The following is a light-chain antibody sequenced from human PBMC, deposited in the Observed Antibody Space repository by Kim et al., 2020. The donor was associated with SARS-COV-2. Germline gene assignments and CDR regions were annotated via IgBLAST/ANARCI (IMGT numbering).Light chain of an antibody. CDR3: QSYDATNHCV. J-gene: IGLJ1*01. V-gene: IGLV6-57*03. CDR2: DDD. CDR1: SGNIVSNF. Sequence: KTVTISRTRSSGNIVSNFVQWYQQRPGSAPTTLIYDDDKRPSGVPDRFSGSIDTSSNSASLTISGLQTEDEAAYYCQSYDATNHCVFGTGTKVTVL.